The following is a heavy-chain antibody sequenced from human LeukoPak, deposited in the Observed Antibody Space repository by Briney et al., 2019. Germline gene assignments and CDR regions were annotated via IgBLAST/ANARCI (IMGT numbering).Heavy chain of an antibody. V-gene: IGHV1-8*01. J-gene: IGHJ4*02. CDR3: VRGRGNGRPENYFDY. CDR1: GYTFTSYD. Sequence: ASVKVSCKASGYTFTSYDINWVRQAPGQGLEWMGWMNPNSGNTGYTQKFQGRVTMTRNTSISTAYMELSSLRSEDTAVYYCVRGRGNGRPENYFDYWGQGTLVTVSS. D-gene: IGHD2-8*01. CDR2: MNPNSGNT.